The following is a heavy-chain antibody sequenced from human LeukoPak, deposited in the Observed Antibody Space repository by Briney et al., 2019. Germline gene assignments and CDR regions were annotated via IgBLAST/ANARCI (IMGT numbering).Heavy chain of an antibody. D-gene: IGHD5-24*01. CDR3: AKDRDGYIFDY. CDR1: GFTFSNSG. Sequence: GGSLRLSCAASGFTFSNSGMHWVRQAPGKGLEWVAVISHDGSNIYYADSVKGRFTISRDNSKNTLYLQMNSLRAEDTAVYYCAKDRDGYIFDYWGQGTLVTVSS. V-gene: IGHV3-30*18. CDR2: ISHDGSNI. J-gene: IGHJ4*02.